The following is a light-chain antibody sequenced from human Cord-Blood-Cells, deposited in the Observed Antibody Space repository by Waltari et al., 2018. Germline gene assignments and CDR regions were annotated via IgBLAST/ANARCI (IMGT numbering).Light chain of an antibody. CDR2: EVS. V-gene: IGLV2-23*02. CDR3: CSYAGSSTSYV. Sequence: QSALTQPASVSGSPRQSITIPCTGTSSDVGIYNLVSRYQQHPGKAPKLMIYEVSKRPSGVSNRFSGSKSGNTASLTISGLQAEDEADYYCCSYAGSSTSYVFGTGTKVTVL. CDR1: SSDVGIYNL. J-gene: IGLJ1*01.